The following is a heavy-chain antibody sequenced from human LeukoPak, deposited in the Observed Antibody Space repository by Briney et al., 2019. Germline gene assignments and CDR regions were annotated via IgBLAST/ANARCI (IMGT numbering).Heavy chain of an antibody. CDR1: GYTFTSYY. CDR2: INPSGGST. Sequence: ASVKVSCKASGYTFTSYYMHWVRQAPGQGLEWMGIINPSGGSTSYAQKFQGRVTMTRDTSTSTVYMELSSLRSEDTAVYYCASGVVVIKTPGAFDIWGQGTMVTVSS. CDR3: ASGVVVIKTPGAFDI. J-gene: IGHJ3*02. V-gene: IGHV1-46*01. D-gene: IGHD3-22*01.